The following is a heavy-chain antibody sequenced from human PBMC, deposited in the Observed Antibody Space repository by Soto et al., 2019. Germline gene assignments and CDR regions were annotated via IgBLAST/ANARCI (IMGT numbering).Heavy chain of an antibody. CDR3: ARELSSSSIYGMDV. J-gene: IGHJ6*02. V-gene: IGHV4-59*01. D-gene: IGHD6-13*01. Sequence: PSETLSLTCTVSGGSISSYYWSWIRQPPGKGLEWIGYIYYSGSTNYNPSLKSRVTISVDTSKNQCSLKLSSVTAADTAVYYCARELSSSSIYGMDVWGQGTTVTVSS. CDR1: GGSISSYY. CDR2: IYYSGST.